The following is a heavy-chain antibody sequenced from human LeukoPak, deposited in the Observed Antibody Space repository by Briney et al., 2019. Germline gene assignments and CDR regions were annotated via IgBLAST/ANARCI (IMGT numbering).Heavy chain of an antibody. Sequence: GGSLRLSCAASGFTVSTNCMIWVRQPPGKGLEWVSVIYTVGSTFYADSVKGRFTISRDNSKNTVYLEMNSLRAEDTAVYYCARGTVGVGKVDYWGQGALVTVSS. CDR2: IYTVGST. J-gene: IGHJ4*02. CDR3: ARGTVGVGKVDY. V-gene: IGHV3-53*01. D-gene: IGHD2-21*01. CDR1: GFTVSTNC.